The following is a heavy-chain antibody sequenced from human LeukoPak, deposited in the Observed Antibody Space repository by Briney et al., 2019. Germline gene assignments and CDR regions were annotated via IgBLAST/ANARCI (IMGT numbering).Heavy chain of an antibody. D-gene: IGHD5-18*01. J-gene: IGHJ6*03. V-gene: IGHV1-69*02. CDR2: IIPILGIA. Sequence: SVKVSCKASGGTFSSYTISWVRQAPGQGLEWMGRIIPILGIANYAQKFQGRVTITADKSTSTAYMELSSLRSEDTAVHYCARGRKGVTAMVAFYYYYYMDVWGKGTTVTVSS. CDR1: GGTFSSYT. CDR3: ARGRKGVTAMVAFYYYYYMDV.